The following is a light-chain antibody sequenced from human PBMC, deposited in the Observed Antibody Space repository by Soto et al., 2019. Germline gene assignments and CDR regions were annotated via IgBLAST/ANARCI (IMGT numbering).Light chain of an antibody. CDR1: QSVLSSSNSKNY. CDR3: QQYFSTPPT. V-gene: IGKV4-1*01. J-gene: IGKJ2*01. CDR2: WAS. Sequence: DIVMTQSPDSLGVSLGERTTFNCKSSQSVLSSSNSKNYLAWYQQKLGQPPQLLISWASTRESGVPDRFSGSGSETDFSLTISSLQAEDVAVYYFQQYFSTPPTFGQGTKLEIK.